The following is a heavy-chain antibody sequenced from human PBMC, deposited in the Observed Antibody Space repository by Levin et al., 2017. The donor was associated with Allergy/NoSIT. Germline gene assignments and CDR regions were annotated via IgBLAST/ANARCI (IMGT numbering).Heavy chain of an antibody. Sequence: GGSLRLSCVASGFTFSRYGMHWVRQAPGKGLEWVTVISYDGSKKYYADSAKGRFTISRDNAKNTLYLEMNSLRIEDTAIYFCVRDWGDWGQGTLVAVSS. CDR1: GFTFSRYG. CDR2: ISYDGSKK. CDR3: VRDWGD. J-gene: IGHJ4*02. D-gene: IGHD7-27*01. V-gene: IGHV3-30*04.